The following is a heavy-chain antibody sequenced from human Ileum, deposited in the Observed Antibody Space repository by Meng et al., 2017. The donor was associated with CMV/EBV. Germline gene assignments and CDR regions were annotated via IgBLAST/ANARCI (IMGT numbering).Heavy chain of an antibody. CDR1: GGSFSGYY. D-gene: IGHD3-10*01. CDR3: ARGYTSGY. J-gene: IGHJ4*02. V-gene: IGHV4-34*01. CDR2: INHSGST. Sequence: LSLPCAFYGGSFSGYYWSWIRQPPGKGLEWIGEINHSGSTNYNPSLKSRVTISVDTSKNQFSLKLSSVTAADTAVYYCARGYTSGYWGQGTLVTVSS.